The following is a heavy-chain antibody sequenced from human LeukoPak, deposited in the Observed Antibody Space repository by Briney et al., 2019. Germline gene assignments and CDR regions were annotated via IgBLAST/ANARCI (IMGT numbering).Heavy chain of an antibody. J-gene: IGHJ5*02. CDR1: GFTFSSYA. V-gene: IGHV3-23*01. CDR2: ISGSGGST. D-gene: IGHD6-13*01. CDR3: AKSLRSSWYPFQNWFDP. Sequence: PGGSLWLSCAASGFTFSSYAMSWVRQAPGKGLEWVSAISGSGGSTYYADSVKGRFTISRDNSKNTLYLQMNSLRAEDTAVYYCAKSLRSSWYPFQNWFDPWGQGTLVTVSS.